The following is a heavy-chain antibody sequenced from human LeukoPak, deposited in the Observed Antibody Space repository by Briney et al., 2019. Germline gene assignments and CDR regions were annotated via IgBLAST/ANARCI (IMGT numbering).Heavy chain of an antibody. Sequence: SETLSLTCTVSGGSISSYYWSWIRQPAGKGLEWIGRIYTSGSTNYNPSLKSRVTISVDTSKNQFSLKLSSVTAADTAVYYCARVRSGYDYYYYYMDVWGKGTTVTVSS. CDR1: GGSISSYY. CDR3: ARVRSGYDYYYYYMDV. J-gene: IGHJ6*03. D-gene: IGHD3-3*01. CDR2: IYTSGST. V-gene: IGHV4-4*07.